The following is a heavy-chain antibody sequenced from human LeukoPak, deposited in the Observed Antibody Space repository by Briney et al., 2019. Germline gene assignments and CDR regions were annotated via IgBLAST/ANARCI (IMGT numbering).Heavy chain of an antibody. V-gene: IGHV1-2*02. CDR2: INPKSGGT. CDR3: AREYSPYYYDSSGYNYFDY. Sequence: ASVKVSCKSSGYTFRDYYIHWVRQAPGQGLEWMGYINPKSGGTKYAQKFQGRVTMTRDTSISTAYMELSRLRSDDTAVYYCAREYSPYYYDSSGYNYFDYWGQGTLVTVSS. D-gene: IGHD3-22*01. CDR1: GYTFRDYY. J-gene: IGHJ4*02.